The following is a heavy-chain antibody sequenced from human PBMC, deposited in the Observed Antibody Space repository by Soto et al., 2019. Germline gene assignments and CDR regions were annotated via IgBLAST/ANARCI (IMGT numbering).Heavy chain of an antibody. D-gene: IGHD2-2*01. J-gene: IGHJ4*02. V-gene: IGHV3-23*01. CDR2: ISGSGGST. Sequence: GGSLRLSCAASGFTFSSYAMSWVRQAPGKGLEWVSAISGSGGSTYYADSVKGRFTISRDNSKNTLYLQMNSLRAEDTAVYYCAKDLGYCSSTSCLFDYWGQGTLVTVSS. CDR1: GFTFSSYA. CDR3: AKDLGYCSSTSCLFDY.